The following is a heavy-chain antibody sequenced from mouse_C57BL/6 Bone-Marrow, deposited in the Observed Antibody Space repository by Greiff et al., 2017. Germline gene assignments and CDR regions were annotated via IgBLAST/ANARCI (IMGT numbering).Heavy chain of an antibody. V-gene: IGHV1-63*01. CDR3: ARSYYGSSYRYWYFDV. J-gene: IGHJ1*03. CDR1: GYTFTNYW. CDR2: IYPGGGYT. D-gene: IGHD1-1*01. Sequence: VQLQQSGAELVRPGTSVTMSCKASGYTFTNYWIGWAKQRPGHGLEWIGDIYPGGGYTNYNEKFKGKATLTADKSSSTAYMQFSSLTSEDSAIYYCARSYYGSSYRYWYFDVWGTGTTVTVSS.